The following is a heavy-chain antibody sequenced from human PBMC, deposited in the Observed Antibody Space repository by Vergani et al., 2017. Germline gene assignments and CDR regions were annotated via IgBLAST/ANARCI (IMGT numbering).Heavy chain of an antibody. D-gene: IGHD1-14*01. CDR2: TWYDGNNK. CDR3: ARDLRLLYNRSDP. V-gene: IGHV3-33*01. Sequence: QVQLVESGGGVVQPGRSLRLSCAASGFTFNQSGMHWVRQAPGKGLEWVAVTWYDGNNKQYADSVKGRFTISRDNSKSTMYLQMNSLRDEDTGVYYCARDLRLLYNRSDPWGQGTLVTGSS. J-gene: IGHJ5*02. CDR1: GFTFNQSG.